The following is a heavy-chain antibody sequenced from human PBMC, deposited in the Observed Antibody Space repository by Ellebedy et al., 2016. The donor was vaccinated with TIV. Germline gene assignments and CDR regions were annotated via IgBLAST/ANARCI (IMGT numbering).Heavy chain of an antibody. CDR2: ISWNSGSI. CDR1: GFTFDDYA. CDR3: ARDFSSSWYWGLHY. Sequence: SLKISCAASGFTFDDYAMHWVRQAPGKGLEWVSGISWNSGSIGDADSVKGRFTISRDNSKNTLYLQMNSLRAEDTAVYYCARDFSSSWYWGLHYWGQGTLVTVSS. J-gene: IGHJ4*02. D-gene: IGHD6-13*01. V-gene: IGHV3-9*01.